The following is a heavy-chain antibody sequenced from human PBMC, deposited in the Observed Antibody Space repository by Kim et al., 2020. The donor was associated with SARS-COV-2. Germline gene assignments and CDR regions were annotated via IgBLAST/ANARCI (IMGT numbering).Heavy chain of an antibody. CDR3: ARETYYYGSGSYYVLDY. Sequence: GGSLRLSCAASGFTFSSYSMNWVRQAPGKGLEWVSSISSSSSYIYYADSVKGRFTISRDNAKNSLYLQMNSLRAEDTAVYYCARETYYYGSGSYYVLDYWGQGTLVTVSS. D-gene: IGHD3-10*01. CDR1: GFTFSSYS. V-gene: IGHV3-21*01. CDR2: ISSSSSYI. J-gene: IGHJ4*02.